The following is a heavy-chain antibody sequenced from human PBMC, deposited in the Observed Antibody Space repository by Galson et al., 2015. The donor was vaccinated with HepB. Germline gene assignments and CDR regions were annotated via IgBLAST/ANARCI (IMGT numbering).Heavy chain of an antibody. V-gene: IGHV1-24*01. CDR2: FDPEDGET. Sequence: SVKVSCKVSGYTLTELSMHWVRQAPGKGLEWMGGFDPEDGETIYAQKFQGRVTMTEDTSTDTAYMELSSLRSEDTAVYYCATLSTAAAGTSSYYYYGMDVWGQGTTVTVSS. CDR3: ATLSTAAAGTSSYYYYGMDV. J-gene: IGHJ6*02. D-gene: IGHD6-13*01. CDR1: GYTLTELS.